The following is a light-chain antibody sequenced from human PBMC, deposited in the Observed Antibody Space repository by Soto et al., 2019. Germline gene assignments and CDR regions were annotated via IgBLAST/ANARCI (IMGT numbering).Light chain of an antibody. CDR1: SNDIGSYDY. CDR3: TAFSANRVYL. CDR2: GVH. Sequence: LAQPISVSGSPGHAITISCTGNSNDIGSYDYVCWYQQHPGKAPRLLIHGVHNRSPGISGRFSASKSGLTASLTISGLQAEDEADYYCTAFSANRVYLFGPVTKVTVL. V-gene: IGLV2-14*01. J-gene: IGLJ1*01.